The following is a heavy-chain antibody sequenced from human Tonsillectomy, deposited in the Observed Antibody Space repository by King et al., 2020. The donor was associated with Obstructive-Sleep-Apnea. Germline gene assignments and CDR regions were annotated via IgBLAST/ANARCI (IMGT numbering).Heavy chain of an antibody. Sequence: VQLVESGGGLVKPGGSLRLSCAASGFTFSSYSMNWVRQAPGKGLEWVSSISSSSSYIYYADSVKGRFTISRDNAKNSLYLQMNSLRAEDTAVYYCARDRTPQLWPEFDYWGQGTLVTVSS. J-gene: IGHJ4*02. CDR1: GFTFSSYS. V-gene: IGHV3-21*01. CDR3: ARDRTPQLWPEFDY. D-gene: IGHD5-18*01. CDR2: ISSSSSYI.